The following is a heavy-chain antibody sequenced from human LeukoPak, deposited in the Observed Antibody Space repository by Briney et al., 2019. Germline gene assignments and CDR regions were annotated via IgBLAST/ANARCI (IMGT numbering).Heavy chain of an antibody. D-gene: IGHD5-18*01. V-gene: IGHV1-18*01. Sequence: ASVKVSCKASGYTFSSCGISWVRQAPGQGLEWMGWISGYNGNINYAQNLQGRVTMTTDTFTSTAYMELRSLRSDDTAVYYCARDRLYSYGYYGMDVWGQGTTVTVSS. CDR1: GYTFSSCG. CDR2: ISGYNGNI. J-gene: IGHJ6*02. CDR3: ARDRLYSYGYYGMDV.